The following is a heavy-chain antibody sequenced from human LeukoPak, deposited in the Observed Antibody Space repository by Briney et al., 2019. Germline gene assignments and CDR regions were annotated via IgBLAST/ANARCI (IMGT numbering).Heavy chain of an antibody. Sequence: PGGSLRLSCAASGFTFSSYEMNWVRQAPGKGLEWVSYISSSSSTIYYADSVKGRFTISRDNAKNSLYLQMNSLRAEDTAVYYCARDMLGPGDCSSTSCPERDYYYYYGMDVWGKGTTVTVSS. J-gene: IGHJ6*04. CDR1: GFTFSSYE. V-gene: IGHV3-48*03. D-gene: IGHD2-2*01. CDR2: ISSSSSTI. CDR3: ARDMLGPGDCSSTSCPERDYYYYYGMDV.